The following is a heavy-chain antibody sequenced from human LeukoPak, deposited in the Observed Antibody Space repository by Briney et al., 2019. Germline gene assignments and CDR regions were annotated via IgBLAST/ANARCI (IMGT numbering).Heavy chain of an antibody. CDR3: ARVRRVATPRSQKPSYYYYGMDV. J-gene: IGHJ6*02. V-gene: IGHV4-34*01. CDR1: GGSFSGYY. CDR2: INHSGST. D-gene: IGHD5-12*01. Sequence: TSETLSLTCAVYGGSFSGYYWSWIRQPPGKGLEWIGEINHSGSTNYNPSLKSRVTISVDTSKNQFSLKLSSVTAADTAVYYCARVRRVATPRSQKPSYYYYGMDVWGQGTTVTVSS.